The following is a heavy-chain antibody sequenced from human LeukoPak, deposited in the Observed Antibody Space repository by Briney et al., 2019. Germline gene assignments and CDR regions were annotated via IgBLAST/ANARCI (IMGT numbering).Heavy chain of an antibody. CDR3: AKAEIVVAATYDY. CDR1: GFTFSSYA. V-gene: IGHV3-23*01. Sequence: GGSLRLSCAASGFTFSSYAMSWVRQAPGKGLEGVSAISGSGGGTYYADSVKGRFTISRDNAKNTLYLQMNSLRAEDTAVYYCAKAEIVVAATYDYWGQGTLVTVSS. J-gene: IGHJ4*02. CDR2: ISGSGGGT. D-gene: IGHD2-15*01.